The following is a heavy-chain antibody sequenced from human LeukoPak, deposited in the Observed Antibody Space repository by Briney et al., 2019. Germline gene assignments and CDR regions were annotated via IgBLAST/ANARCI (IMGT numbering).Heavy chain of an antibody. CDR2: ISGSGGST. D-gene: IGHD1-26*01. Sequence: PGGSLRLSCAASGFTFSSYAMSWVRQAPGKGLEWVSAISGSGGSTYYADSVKGRFTISRDNSRNTLYLQMNSLRAEDTAVYYCAKSKISWVYSHDYWGQGTLVTVSS. V-gene: IGHV3-23*01. J-gene: IGHJ4*02. CDR3: AKSKISWVYSHDY. CDR1: GFTFSSYA.